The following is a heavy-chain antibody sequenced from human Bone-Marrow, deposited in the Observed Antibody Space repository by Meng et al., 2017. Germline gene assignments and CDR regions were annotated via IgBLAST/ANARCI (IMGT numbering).Heavy chain of an antibody. V-gene: IGHV1-69*13. CDR2: IIPIFGTA. CDR1: GYTFTSYY. D-gene: IGHD3-10*01. J-gene: IGHJ4*02. CDR3: ARDPKLGWFGEFNYAYYFDY. Sequence: SVKVSCKASGYTFTSYYMHWVRQAPGQGLEWMGGIIPIFGTANYAQKFQGRVTITADESTSTAYMELSSLRSEDTAVYYCARDPKLGWFGEFNYAYYFDYWGRGTLVTVSS.